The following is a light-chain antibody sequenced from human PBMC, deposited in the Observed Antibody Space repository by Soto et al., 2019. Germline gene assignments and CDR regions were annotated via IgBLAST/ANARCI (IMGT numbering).Light chain of an antibody. V-gene: IGKV3-20*01. Sequence: EIVLTQSPGTLSLSPGERATLSCRASESVSNNYLAWYQRKPGQAPRLLIYGASYRTPDIPYSFSGSESGTAFALTLARLEAEDFAVYICQQYGSTPPTFGLGTKVEI. CDR3: QQYGSTPPT. CDR2: GAS. CDR1: ESVSNNY. J-gene: IGKJ1*01.